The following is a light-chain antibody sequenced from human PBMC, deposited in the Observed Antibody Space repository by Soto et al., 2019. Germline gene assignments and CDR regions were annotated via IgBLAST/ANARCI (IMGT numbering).Light chain of an antibody. CDR2: AAS. V-gene: IGKV1-17*01. CDR3: LQHNSYPPT. J-gene: IGKJ1*01. CDR1: QDIRND. Sequence: DIGMTHSRACLSGSLGQSVTIASLASQDIRNDLGWYQQKPGKAPKRLIYAASSLQSGVPSRFSGSGSGTEFTLTISSLQPEDFGTYYCLQHNSYPPTFGQGTKVDIK.